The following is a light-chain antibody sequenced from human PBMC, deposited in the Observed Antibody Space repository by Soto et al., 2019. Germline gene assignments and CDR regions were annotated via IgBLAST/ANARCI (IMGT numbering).Light chain of an antibody. V-gene: IGLV2-18*01. CDR1: SSDVGDYEH. CDR3: SLYTSSSTWV. CDR2: DVT. J-gene: IGLJ3*02. Sequence: QSALTQPRSVSGSPGQSVTISCTGTSSDVGDYEHVSWYQQAPGTAPKLIIFDVTNRPSGVPDRFSGSKSGNTPSLTIFGLQAEDEADYYCSLYTSSSTWVFGGGTKLTVL.